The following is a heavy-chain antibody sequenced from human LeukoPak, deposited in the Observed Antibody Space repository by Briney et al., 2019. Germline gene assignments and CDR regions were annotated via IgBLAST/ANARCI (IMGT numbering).Heavy chain of an antibody. CDR3: ARNERFVFWSGYLGYFDD. D-gene: IGHD3-3*01. CDR1: GYSITSGYY. J-gene: IGHJ4*02. V-gene: IGHV4-38-2*02. Sequence: SETLSLTCTVSGYSITSGYYCGCSRPPPEELLERIGIINHSGSTHYNPSLNRRITISVATSKNQFSMKLSSVTAEDTAEYYCARNERFVFWSGYLGYFDDWGQGTLVTVSS. CDR2: INHSGST.